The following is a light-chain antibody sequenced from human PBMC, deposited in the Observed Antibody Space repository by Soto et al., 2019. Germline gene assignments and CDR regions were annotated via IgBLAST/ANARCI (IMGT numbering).Light chain of an antibody. CDR3: QQYGSSPRT. CDR2: AAS. V-gene: IGKV1-6*01. CDR1: RDVGSD. J-gene: IGKJ1*01. Sequence: IQMTQSPSSLSASVGDRVTITCQASRDVGSDLGWYQQKPGKAPRLLIYAASILQSGVPSRFSGSGSGTDFTLTISRLEPEDFAVYYCQQYGSSPRTFGQGTKVDIK.